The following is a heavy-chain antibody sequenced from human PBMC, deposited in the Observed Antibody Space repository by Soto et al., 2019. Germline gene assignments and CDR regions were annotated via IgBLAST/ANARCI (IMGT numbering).Heavy chain of an antibody. D-gene: IGHD2-2*01. CDR2: IYHSGST. CDR1: GGSISSGGYS. J-gene: IGHJ3*02. V-gene: IGHV4-30-2*01. Sequence: SETLSLTCAVSGGSISSGGYSWSWIRKPPGKGLEWIGYIYHSGSTYYNPSLKSRVTISVDRSKNQFSLKLSSVTAADTAVYYCARGVVPAAPGDAFDIWGQGTMVTVSS. CDR3: ARGVVPAAPGDAFDI.